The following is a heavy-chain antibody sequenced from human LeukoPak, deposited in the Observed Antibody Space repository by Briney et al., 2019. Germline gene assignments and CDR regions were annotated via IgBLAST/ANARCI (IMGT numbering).Heavy chain of an antibody. CDR2: MNPNSGNT. D-gene: IGHD6-13*01. V-gene: IGHV1-8*01. CDR1: GYTFTSYD. J-gene: IGHJ6*02. CDR3: ASSKQQLVLSCFPDYGMDV. Sequence: ASVKVSCKASGYTFTSYDINWVRQATGQVLEWMGWMNPNSGNTGYAQKFQGRVTMTRNTSISTAYMELSSLRSEDTAVYYCASSKQQLVLSCFPDYGMDVWGQGTTVTVSS.